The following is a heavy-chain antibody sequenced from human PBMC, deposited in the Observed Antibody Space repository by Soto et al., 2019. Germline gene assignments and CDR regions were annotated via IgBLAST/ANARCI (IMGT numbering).Heavy chain of an antibody. V-gene: IGHV3-21*01. CDR1: GFTFSSYS. D-gene: IGHD2-15*01. CDR3: ASLVVVAAPSDY. Sequence: GGSLRLSCAASGFTFSSYSMNWVRQAPGKGLEWVSSISSGSSYIYYADSVKGRFTISRDNAKNSLYLQMNSLRAEDTAVYYCASLVVVAAPSDYWGQGTLVTVSS. J-gene: IGHJ4*02. CDR2: ISSGSSYI.